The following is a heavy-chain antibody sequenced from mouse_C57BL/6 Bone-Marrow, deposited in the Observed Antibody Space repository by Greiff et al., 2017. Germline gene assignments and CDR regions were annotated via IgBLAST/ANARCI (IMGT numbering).Heavy chain of an antibody. CDR2: IYPRDGST. CDR1: GYTFTSYD. CDR3: ARSSYYYGSSLMDY. J-gene: IGHJ4*01. Sequence: VKLMESGPELMKPGASVKLSCKASGYTFTSYDINWVKQRPGQGLEWIGWIYPRDGSTKYNEKFKGKATLTADKSSSTAYMELRSLTSEDSAVYFCARSSYYYGSSLMDYWGQGTSVTVSS. D-gene: IGHD1-1*01. V-gene: IGHV1-85*01.